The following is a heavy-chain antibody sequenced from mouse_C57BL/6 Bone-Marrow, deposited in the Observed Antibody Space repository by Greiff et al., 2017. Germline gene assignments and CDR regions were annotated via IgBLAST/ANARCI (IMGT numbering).Heavy chain of an antibody. CDR3: ARRGGNYYDAMDY. Sequence: EVQLQQSGPELVKPGASVKISCKASGYSFTGYFMNWVMQSHGKSLEWIGRINPYNGDTFYNQKFKGKATLTVDKSSSTAHMELRSLTSEDSAVYYCARRGGNYYDAMDYWGQGTSVTVSS. CDR1: GYSFTGYF. J-gene: IGHJ4*01. D-gene: IGHD1-1*01. CDR2: INPYNGDT. V-gene: IGHV1-20*01.